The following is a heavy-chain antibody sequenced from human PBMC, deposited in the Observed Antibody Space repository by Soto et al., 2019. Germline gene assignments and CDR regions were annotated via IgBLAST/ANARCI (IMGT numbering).Heavy chain of an antibody. J-gene: IGHJ4*02. V-gene: IGHV1-2*02. Sequence: ASVKVSCKASGYTFTGYYMHWVRQAPGQGLEWMGWINPNSGGTNYAQKFQGRVTMTRDTSISTAYMELSRLRSDDTAVYYCARDPGDYDYVWGSYRAFFVYWGQGTLVTVSS. CDR2: INPNSGGT. CDR1: GYTFTGYY. D-gene: IGHD3-16*02. CDR3: ARDPGDYDYVWGSYRAFFVY.